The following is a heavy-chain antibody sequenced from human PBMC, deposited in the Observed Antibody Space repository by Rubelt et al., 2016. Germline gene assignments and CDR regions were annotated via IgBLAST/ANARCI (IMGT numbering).Heavy chain of an antibody. CDR3: ARGLGTTVTSDY. D-gene: IGHD4-17*01. V-gene: IGHV4-31*03. CDR2: INHSGST. CDR1: GGSISSGGYY. J-gene: IGHJ4*02. Sequence: QVRLQESGPGLVKPSQTLSLTCTVSGGSISSGGYYWSWIRQPPGKGLEWIGEINHSGSTNYNPSLKVRVTISVETSKNQFSLKLSSVTAADTAVYYCARGLGTTVTSDYWGQGTLVTVSS.